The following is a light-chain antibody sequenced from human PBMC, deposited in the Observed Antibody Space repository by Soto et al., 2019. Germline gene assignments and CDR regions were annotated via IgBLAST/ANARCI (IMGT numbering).Light chain of an antibody. CDR2: KGT. CDR1: SSDVGAYDS. V-gene: IGLV2-23*01. Sequence: QPVLAQPASVSGSPGQSITISCTGTSSDVGAYDSVSWYQQHPHKAPQVIIYKGTRRPSGVSNRFSGSTSGNAASLTISGLQADDEADYFCCSSAPESTYVFGTGTKLTVL. CDR3: CSSAPESTYV. J-gene: IGLJ1*01.